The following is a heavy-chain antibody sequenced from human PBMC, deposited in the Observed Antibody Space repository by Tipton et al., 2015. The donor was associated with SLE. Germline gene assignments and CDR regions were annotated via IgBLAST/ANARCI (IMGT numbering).Heavy chain of an antibody. Sequence: TLSLTCTVSGVSFSTDSYFWSWVRQPPGKGLEWLGFVYHSGTTGYNPSLSNRLTLSLDTSRNHFSLKLTSVTAADTAIYYCASLGRIQDYWGQGTLVTVSS. V-gene: IGHV4-61*03. CDR3: ASLGRIQDY. D-gene: IGHD1-26*01. CDR2: VYHSGTT. CDR1: GVSFSTDSYF. J-gene: IGHJ4*02.